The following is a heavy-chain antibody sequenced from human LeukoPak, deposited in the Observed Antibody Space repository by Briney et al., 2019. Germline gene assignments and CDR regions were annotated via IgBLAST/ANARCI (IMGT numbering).Heavy chain of an antibody. CDR3: AREGIAVAGTSKAFDI. J-gene: IGHJ3*02. CDR1: GFTFSSYA. CDR2: ISYDGSNK. V-gene: IGHV3-30*04. D-gene: IGHD6-19*01. Sequence: GGSLRLSCAASGFTFSSYAMHWVRQAPGKGLEWVAVISYDGSNKYYADSVKGRFTISRDNSKNTLYLQMNSLRAEDTAVYYCAREGIAVAGTSKAFDIWGRGTMVTVSS.